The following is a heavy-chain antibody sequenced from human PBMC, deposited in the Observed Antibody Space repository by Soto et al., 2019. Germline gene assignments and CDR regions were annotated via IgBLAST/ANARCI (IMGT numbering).Heavy chain of an antibody. D-gene: IGHD2-15*01. CDR2: INHSGST. Sequence: SETLSLTCAVYGGSFSGYYWSWIRQPPGKGLEWIGEINHSGSTNYNPSHKSRVNISVDTSKNQFSLKLSSVTAADTAVYYCARGVDIVVVVAATPSVSGAFDIWGQGTMVTVSS. CDR1: GGSFSGYY. J-gene: IGHJ3*02. CDR3: ARGVDIVVVVAATPSVSGAFDI. V-gene: IGHV4-34*01.